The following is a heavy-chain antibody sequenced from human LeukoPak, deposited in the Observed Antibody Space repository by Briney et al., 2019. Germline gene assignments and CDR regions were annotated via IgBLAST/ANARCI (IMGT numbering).Heavy chain of an antibody. CDR2: IYTSGST. CDR1: GGSFSGYY. D-gene: IGHD3-16*01. V-gene: IGHV4-59*10. J-gene: IGHJ4*02. Sequence: SETLSLTCAVYGGSFSGYYWSWIRQPAGKGLEWIGRIYTSGSTNYNPSLKSRVTMSVDTSKNQFSLKLSSVTAADTAVYYCASLITFGGVTVDYWGQGTLVTVSS. CDR3: ASLITFGGVTVDY.